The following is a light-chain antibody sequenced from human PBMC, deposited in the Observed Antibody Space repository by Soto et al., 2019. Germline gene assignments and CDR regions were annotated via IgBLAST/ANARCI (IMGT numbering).Light chain of an antibody. Sequence: QSALTQPASVSGSPGQSITISCTGTSRDVGGYDYVSWYQQLPGKAPKLLIYDVNNRLAGVSNRFSGSTSGNTASLTISGSRAEDEADYYRSSYTDSRTFVFGTGNKRTVL. J-gene: IGLJ1*01. CDR3: SSYTDSRTFV. CDR2: DVN. V-gene: IGLV2-14*01. CDR1: SRDVGGYDY.